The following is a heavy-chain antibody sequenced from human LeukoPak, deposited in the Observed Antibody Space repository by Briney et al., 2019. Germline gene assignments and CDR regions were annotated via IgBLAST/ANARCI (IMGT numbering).Heavy chain of an antibody. CDR1: EDTFTAYY. V-gene: IGHV1-2*02. CDR2: INPSSGGT. J-gene: IGHJ3*02. Sequence: ASVKVSCKASEDTFTAYYIHWVRQASGQGLEWMGWINPSSGGTKYAQKFQGRVTITSRTSITTASMELSRLRSDDTAVYYCARDGYSNAFDIWGQGTVVTVSS. D-gene: IGHD4-11*01. CDR3: ARDGYSNAFDI.